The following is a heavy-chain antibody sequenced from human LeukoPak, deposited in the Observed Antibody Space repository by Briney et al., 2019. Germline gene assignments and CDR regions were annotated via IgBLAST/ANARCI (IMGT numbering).Heavy chain of an antibody. Sequence: GPSVRVSSKASGGTFSSYAISWVRQAPGQGLEWMGRIIPIFGIANYTQKFQGRVTITADKSTSTAYMELSSLRSEDTAVYYCAREVVTTNRNWFDPWGQGTLVTVSS. CDR2: IIPIFGIA. CDR1: GGTFSSYA. V-gene: IGHV1-69*04. J-gene: IGHJ5*02. CDR3: AREVVTTNRNWFDP. D-gene: IGHD4-11*01.